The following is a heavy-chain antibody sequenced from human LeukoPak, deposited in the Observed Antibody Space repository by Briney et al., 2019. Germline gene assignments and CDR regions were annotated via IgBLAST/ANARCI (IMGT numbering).Heavy chain of an antibody. D-gene: IGHD6-13*01. V-gene: IGHV1-46*01. CDR1: GYTFTSYY. J-gene: IGHJ4*02. CDR3: ARDLIIAAAGTEAP. Sequence: ASVTVSFMSTGYTFTSYYMDWVRQPPGQGLEWMGIINPGGGSTSYAEKLKGRVTMTTDKSTSTAYMEMRSLRSDDTAVYYCARDLIIAAAGTEAPWGQGTLVTVSS. CDR2: INPGGGST.